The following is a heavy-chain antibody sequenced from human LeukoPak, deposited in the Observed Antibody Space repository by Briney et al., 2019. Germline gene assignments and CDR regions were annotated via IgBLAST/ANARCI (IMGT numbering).Heavy chain of an antibody. D-gene: IGHD3-22*01. CDR2: MNPNSGNT. J-gene: IGHJ4*02. CDR1: GYTFTSYD. CDR3: ARYDSSGYYFDY. Sequence: PLASVKVSCKASGYTFTSYDINWVRQATGQGLEWMGWMNPNSGNTGYAQKFQGRVTMTRNTSISTAYMELSSLRSEDTAVYYCARYDSSGYYFDYWGQGTLVTVSS. V-gene: IGHV1-8*01.